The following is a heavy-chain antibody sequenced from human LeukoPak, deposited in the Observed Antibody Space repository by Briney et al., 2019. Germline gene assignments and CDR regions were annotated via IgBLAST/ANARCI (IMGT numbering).Heavy chain of an antibody. J-gene: IGHJ4*02. D-gene: IGHD3-10*01. CDR2: ISSSSSYI. CDR3: ARDSPGLPYYFDY. CDR1: GFTFSSYS. V-gene: IGHV3-21*01. Sequence: GGSLRLSCAASGFTFSSYSMNWVRQAPGKGLEWVSSISSSSSYIYYADSVKGRFTISRDNAKNSLYLQMNSLRAEDTAVYYCARDSPGLPYYFDYWGQGTLVTVSS.